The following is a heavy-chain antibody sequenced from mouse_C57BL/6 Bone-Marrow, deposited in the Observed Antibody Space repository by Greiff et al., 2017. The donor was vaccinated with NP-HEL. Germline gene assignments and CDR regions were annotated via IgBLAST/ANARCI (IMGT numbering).Heavy chain of an antibody. V-gene: IGHV5-17*01. CDR3: AKFITTVVATSRYFDV. CDR2: ISSGSSTI. CDR1: GFTFSDYG. D-gene: IGHD1-1*01. J-gene: IGHJ1*03. Sequence: EVQRVEPGGGLVKPGGSLKLSCAASGFTFSDYGMHWVRQAPEKGLEWVAYISSGSSTIYYADTVKGRFTISRDNAKNTLFLQMTSLRSEDTAMYYCAKFITTVVATSRYFDVWGTGTTVTVSS.